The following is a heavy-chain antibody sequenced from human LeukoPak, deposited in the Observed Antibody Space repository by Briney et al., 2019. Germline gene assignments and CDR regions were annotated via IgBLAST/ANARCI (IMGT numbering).Heavy chain of an antibody. Sequence: SETLSLTCTVSGGSISSYYWSWIRQPAGKGLEWIGRIYTSGSTNYNPSLKSRVTMSVDTSKNQFSLKLSSVTAADTAVYYCARDRDCSSTSCYSASYYYYMDVWGKGTTVTVSS. V-gene: IGHV4-4*07. CDR1: GGSISSYY. CDR3: ARDRDCSSTSCYSASYYYYMDV. CDR2: IYTSGST. D-gene: IGHD2-2*02. J-gene: IGHJ6*03.